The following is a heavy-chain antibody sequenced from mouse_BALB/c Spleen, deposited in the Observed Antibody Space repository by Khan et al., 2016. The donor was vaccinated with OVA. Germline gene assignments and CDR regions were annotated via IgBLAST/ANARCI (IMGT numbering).Heavy chain of an antibody. CDR3: AREEALYHFDH. CDR1: GYTFTSYW. D-gene: IGHD3-2*02. CDR2: IYPGTDNS. Sequence: VQLKESGAELVRPGASVKLSCKTSGYTFTSYWIHWVKQRSGQGLEWIARIYPGTDNSYYNEKFKDKVILTGDKSSSTAYMQLGSLKSEDSNVLFCAREEALYHFDHWGQGTTLTVSA. J-gene: IGHJ2*01. V-gene: IGHV1-76*01.